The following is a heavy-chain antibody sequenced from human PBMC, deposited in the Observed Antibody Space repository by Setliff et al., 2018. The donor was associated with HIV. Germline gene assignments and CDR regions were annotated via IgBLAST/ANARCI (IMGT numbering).Heavy chain of an antibody. CDR3: ARQGSWLDS. V-gene: IGHV4-59*08. J-gene: IGHJ5*01. D-gene: IGHD2-15*01. CDR1: GGSISSYY. Sequence: VTLSLTCTVSGGSISSYYWSWIRQPPGEGLEWIGYSHNNGNTHYNPSLKSRVTISVDTSKNHVSLRLNSVTAADTAVYYCARQGSWLDSWGQGTLVTAPQ. CDR2: SHNNGNT.